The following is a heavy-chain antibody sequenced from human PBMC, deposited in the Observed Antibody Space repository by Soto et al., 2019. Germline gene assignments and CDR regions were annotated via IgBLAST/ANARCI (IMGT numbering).Heavy chain of an antibody. CDR1: GRSFSGNF. V-gene: IGHV4-34*01. CDR2: INHSGNT. CDR3: ARVPSSYDFWTGYQKNYYYMDV. Sequence: SETLSLTCAVYGRSFSGNFWTWIRQTPGKGLEWIGEINHSGNTNYNPSLKSRVSISVDASKNQFSLRLISVTAADTAVYFCARVPSSYDFWTGYQKNYYYMDVWGQGTTVTVSS. J-gene: IGHJ6*03. D-gene: IGHD3-3*01.